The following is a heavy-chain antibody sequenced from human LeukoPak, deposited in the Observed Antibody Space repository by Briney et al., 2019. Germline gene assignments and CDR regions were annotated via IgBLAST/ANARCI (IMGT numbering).Heavy chain of an antibody. V-gene: IGHV3-7*01. CDR3: ARDLMGWDLHYFDY. D-gene: IGHD1-26*01. CDR2: IKQDGTEK. Sequence: PGESLRLSCAASGFTFTTYWMSWVRQAPGKGLEWVANIKQDGTEKYYVDSVKGRFTISRDNAKNSLYLQMHSLRAEDTAVYYCARDLMGWDLHYFDYWGQGTLVTVSS. J-gene: IGHJ4*02. CDR1: GFTFTTYW.